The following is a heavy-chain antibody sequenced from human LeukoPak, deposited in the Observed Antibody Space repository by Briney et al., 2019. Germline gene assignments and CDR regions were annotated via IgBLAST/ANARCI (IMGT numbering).Heavy chain of an antibody. CDR2: IIPIFGTA. V-gene: IGHV1-69*05. CDR1: GGTFSSYA. CDR3: ARELGLVRHYYYYYMDV. D-gene: IGHD3/OR15-3a*01. J-gene: IGHJ6*03. Sequence: SVKVSCKASGGTFSSYAISWVRQAPGQGLEWMGRIIPIFGTANYAQKFQGRVTITTDESTSTAYMELSSLRSEDTAVYYCARELGLVRHYYYYYMDVWGKGTTVTVSS.